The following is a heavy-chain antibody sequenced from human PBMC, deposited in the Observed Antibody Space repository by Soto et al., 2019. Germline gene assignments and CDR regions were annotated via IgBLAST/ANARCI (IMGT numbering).Heavy chain of an antibody. J-gene: IGHJ6*02. CDR3: ARGNGFWSGSHYYGMEF. CDR2: INHSGST. CDR1: GGSFSGYY. D-gene: IGHD3-3*01. Sequence: SETLSLTCAVYGGSFSGYYWSWIRQPPGKGLEWVGEINHSGSTNYNPSLKSRVTISVDTSKNQFSLQLSSVTAADTAVYYCARGNGFWSGSHYYGMEFWGQGTTVTLSS. V-gene: IGHV4-34*01.